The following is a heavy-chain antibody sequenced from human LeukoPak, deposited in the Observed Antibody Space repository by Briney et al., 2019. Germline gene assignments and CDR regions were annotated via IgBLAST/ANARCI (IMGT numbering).Heavy chain of an antibody. Sequence: GESLKISFEGSGYSFSNYWIGWVRQMPGKGLRWMGIIYPGDYETRYSPSFQGLVTISVDKSISTAYLQWSSLKASDTAMYYCAIPPGYCGNDCSFDHWGQGTLVTVSS. CDR3: AIPPGYCGNDCSFDH. V-gene: IGHV5-51*01. CDR2: IYPGDYET. CDR1: GYSFSNYW. J-gene: IGHJ4*02. D-gene: IGHD2-21*02.